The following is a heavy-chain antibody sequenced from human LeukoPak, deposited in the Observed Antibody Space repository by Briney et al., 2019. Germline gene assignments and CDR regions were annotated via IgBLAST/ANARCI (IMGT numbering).Heavy chain of an antibody. CDR2: IIPIFGTA. V-gene: IGHV1-69*05. CDR3: ARDDGVESGSYSLDY. D-gene: IGHD1-26*01. CDR1: GGTFSSHA. J-gene: IGHJ4*02. Sequence: SVKVSCKASGGTFSSHAISWVRQAPGQGLEWMGGIIPIFGTANYAQKFQGRVTITTDESTSTAYMELSSLRSEDTAVYYCARDDGVESGSYSLDYWGQGTLVTVSS.